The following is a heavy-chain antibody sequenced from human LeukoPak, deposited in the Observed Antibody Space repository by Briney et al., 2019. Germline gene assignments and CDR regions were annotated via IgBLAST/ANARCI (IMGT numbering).Heavy chain of an antibody. J-gene: IGHJ3*02. Sequence: GGSLRLSCAASGFTFRSYAMTWVRQAPGKGLEWVSVIYSGGSTYYADSVKGRFTISRDNSKNTLYLQMNSLRAEDTAVYYCAEGYGIGAFDIWGQGTMVTVSS. CDR3: AEGYGIGAFDI. CDR2: IYSGGST. D-gene: IGHD1-1*01. CDR1: GFTFRSYA. V-gene: IGHV3-53*01.